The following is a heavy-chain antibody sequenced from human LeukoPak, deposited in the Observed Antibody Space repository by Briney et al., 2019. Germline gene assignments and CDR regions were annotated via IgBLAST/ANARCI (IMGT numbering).Heavy chain of an antibody. CDR3: AKDIGAVAGYAFDI. CDR2: ISWNSGSI. J-gene: IGHJ3*02. D-gene: IGHD6-19*01. V-gene: IGHV3-9*01. CDR1: GFTFDDYV. Sequence: QPGRSLRLSCAASGFTFDDYVMHWVRQAPGKGLEWVSGISWNSGSIGYADSVKGRFTISRDNAKNSLYLQMNSLRAEDTALYYCAKDIGAVAGYAFDIWGQGTMVTVSS.